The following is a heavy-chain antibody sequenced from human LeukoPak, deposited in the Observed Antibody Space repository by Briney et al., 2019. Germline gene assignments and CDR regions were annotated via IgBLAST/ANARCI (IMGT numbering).Heavy chain of an antibody. D-gene: IGHD4-17*01. CDR3: VTLSSSSRGATVVGDY. CDR1: GGSFSGYC. V-gene: IGHV4-34*01. Sequence: SETLSLTCTVYGGSFSGYCWSWVRQPPGKGLEWIGEINHSGSTSYNPSLTSRVTISVDTSKNQFSLKLSSVTAADTAVYYCVTLSSSSRGATVVGDYWGQGTLVTVSS. CDR2: INHSGST. J-gene: IGHJ4*02.